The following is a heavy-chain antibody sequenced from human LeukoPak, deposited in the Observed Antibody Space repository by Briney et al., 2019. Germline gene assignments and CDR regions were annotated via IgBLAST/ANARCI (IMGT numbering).Heavy chain of an antibody. CDR2: TYYSGST. CDR1: GGSISSYY. Sequence: SETLSLTCTVSGGSISSYYWSWIRQPPGKGLEWIGYTYYSGSTNYNPSLKSRVTISVATSKNQFSLKLSSVTAADTAVYYCARVGDCGGDCSHFDYWGQGTLVTVSS. D-gene: IGHD2-21*02. CDR3: ARVGDCGGDCSHFDY. J-gene: IGHJ4*02. V-gene: IGHV4-59*01.